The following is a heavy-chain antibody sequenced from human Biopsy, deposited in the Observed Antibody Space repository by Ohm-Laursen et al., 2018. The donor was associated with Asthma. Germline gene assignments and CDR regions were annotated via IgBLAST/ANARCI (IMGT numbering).Heavy chain of an antibody. J-gene: IGHJ5*02. CDR1: GGSINIGDYY. D-gene: IGHD4-17*01. CDR2: IYYSGST. V-gene: IGHV4-31*03. CDR3: ARTTYGDDGFDP. Sequence: TLSLTCTVSGGSINIGDYYWSWIRQHPVTGLEWIGYIYYSGSTYYNPLLKSRVSISLDTSKNQFSLSLTSVTAADTAVYYCARTTYGDDGFDPWGQGTLVTVSS.